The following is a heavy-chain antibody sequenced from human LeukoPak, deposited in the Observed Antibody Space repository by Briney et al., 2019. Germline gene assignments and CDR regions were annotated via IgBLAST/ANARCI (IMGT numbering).Heavy chain of an antibody. CDR2: ISYDGSNK. CDR3: ARGLWFGELGYDY. Sequence: PGRSLRLSCAASGFTFSSYAMHWVRQAPGKGLEWVAVISYDGSNKYYADSVKGRFTISRDNSKNTLYLQMNSLRAEDTAVYYCARGLWFGELGYDYWGQGTLVTVSS. D-gene: IGHD3-10*01. J-gene: IGHJ4*02. CDR1: GFTFSSYA. V-gene: IGHV3-30*04.